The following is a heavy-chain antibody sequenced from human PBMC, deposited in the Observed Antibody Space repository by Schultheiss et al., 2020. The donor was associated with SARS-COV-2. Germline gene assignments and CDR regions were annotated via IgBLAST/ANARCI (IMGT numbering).Heavy chain of an antibody. CDR3: ARSGPEYFQH. CDR2: IYTSGST. Sequence: SQTLSLTCTVSGGSISSGDYYWSWIRQPAGKGLEWIGRIYTSGSTNYNPSLKSRVTISVDTSKNQFSLKLSSVTSADTAVYYCARSGPEYFQHWGQGTLVTVSS. D-gene: IGHD5-12*01. V-gene: IGHV4-61*02. CDR1: GGSISSGDYY. J-gene: IGHJ1*01.